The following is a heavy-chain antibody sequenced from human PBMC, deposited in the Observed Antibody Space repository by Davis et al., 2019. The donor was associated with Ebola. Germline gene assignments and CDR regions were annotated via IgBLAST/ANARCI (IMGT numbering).Heavy chain of an antibody. V-gene: IGHV3-30-3*01. CDR3: ARAGEYYYYGMDV. Sequence: GESLKISCAASGFTFSSYAMHWVRQAPGKGLEWVAVISYDGSNKYYADSVKGRFTISRDNSKNTLYLQMNSLRAEDTAVYYCARAGEYYYYGMDVWGQGTTVTVSS. CDR2: ISYDGSNK. CDR1: GFTFSSYA. D-gene: IGHD3-16*01. J-gene: IGHJ6*02.